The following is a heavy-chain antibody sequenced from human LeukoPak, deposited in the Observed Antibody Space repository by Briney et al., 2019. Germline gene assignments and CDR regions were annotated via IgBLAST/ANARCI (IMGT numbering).Heavy chain of an antibody. CDR1: GFSFNSYG. V-gene: IGHV3-30*18. CDR3: AKDRIHSSGWPRLFDF. CDR2: ISYDGSNK. J-gene: IGHJ4*02. D-gene: IGHD6-19*01. Sequence: PGRSLRLSCAASGFSFNSYGMHWVRQAPGKGLEWVAVISYDGSNKYYADSVKGRFAISRDNSKNTLYLQMNSLRPEDTAVYYCAKDRIHSSGWPRLFDFWGQGTLATVSS.